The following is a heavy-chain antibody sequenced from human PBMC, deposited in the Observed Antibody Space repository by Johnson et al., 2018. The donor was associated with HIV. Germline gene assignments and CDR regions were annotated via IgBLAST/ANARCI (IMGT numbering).Heavy chain of an antibody. D-gene: IGHD4-17*01. CDR1: GFTFSSYA. CDR2: ISYDGSNK. Sequence: QVQLVESGGGVVQPGRSLRLSCAASGFTFSSYAMHWVRQAPGKGLDWVAVISYDGSNKYYADSVKGRFTISRDNSKNTLYLQMNSLRAEDTAVYYCAKVGGGHDYGDYLGAFGIWGQGTMVTVSS. V-gene: IGHV3-30-3*01. CDR3: AKVGGGHDYGDYLGAFGI. J-gene: IGHJ3*02.